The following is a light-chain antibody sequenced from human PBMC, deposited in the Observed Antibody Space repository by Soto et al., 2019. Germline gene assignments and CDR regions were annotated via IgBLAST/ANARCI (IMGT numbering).Light chain of an antibody. J-gene: IGKJ4*02. CDR3: QQRSSWPLT. CDR2: GAS. Sequence: IVFTQAPATLSFSPVESATLSCRASQSLSKSLVWYQQKPGQAPRLLIDGASNRATGIPARFSGSGSGTDFTLTISSLEHEDFAVYFCQQRSSWPLTLGGGTKVDIK. CDR1: QSLSKS. V-gene: IGKV3-11*01.